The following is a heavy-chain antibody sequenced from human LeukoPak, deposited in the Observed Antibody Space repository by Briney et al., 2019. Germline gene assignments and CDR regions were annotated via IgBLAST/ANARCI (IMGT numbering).Heavy chain of an antibody. CDR2: IYTSGST. J-gene: IGHJ4*02. CDR1: GGSISSGSYY. CDR3: ARDSIAVAASHGGTDY. V-gene: IGHV4-61*02. D-gene: IGHD6-19*01. Sequence: SETLSLTCTVSGGSISSGSYYWSWIRQPAGKGLEWIGRIYTSGSTNYNPSLKSRVTTSVDTSKNQFSLKLSSVTAADTAVYYCARDSIAVAASHGGTDYWGQGTLVTVSS.